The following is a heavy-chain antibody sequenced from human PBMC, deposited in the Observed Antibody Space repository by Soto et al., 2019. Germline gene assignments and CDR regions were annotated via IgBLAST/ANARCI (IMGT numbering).Heavy chain of an antibody. Sequence: GGSLRLSCAASGFTFSTYGMHWVRQAPGKGLEWVAVIYYDGSNTYYADSVKGRFTISRDNSNNTLYLQMNSLRAEDTAVYYCARDVYTSSFNWFDPWGQGTLVTVSS. CDR1: GFTFSTYG. CDR3: ARDVYTSSFNWFDP. J-gene: IGHJ5*02. CDR2: IYYDGSNT. D-gene: IGHD2-8*01. V-gene: IGHV3-33*01.